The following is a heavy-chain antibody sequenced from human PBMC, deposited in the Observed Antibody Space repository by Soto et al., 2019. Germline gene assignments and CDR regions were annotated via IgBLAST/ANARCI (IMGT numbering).Heavy chain of an antibody. V-gene: IGHV3-23*01. CDR1: GFTFSSYA. CDR3: ARDRPSPYCSSTSCSSYFDY. Sequence: PGGSLRLSCAASGFTFSSYAMSWVRQAPGKGLEWVSAISGSGGNTHYADSVKGRFTISRDNSKNTLYLQMNSLRAEDTAVYYCARDRPSPYCSSTSCSSYFDYWGQGTLVTVSS. J-gene: IGHJ4*02. D-gene: IGHD2-2*01. CDR2: ISGSGGNT.